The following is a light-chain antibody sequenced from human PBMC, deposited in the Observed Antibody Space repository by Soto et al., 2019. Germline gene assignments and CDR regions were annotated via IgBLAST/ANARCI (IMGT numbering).Light chain of an antibody. Sequence: SYELTQPPSVSVAPGQTARMTCGGIHIGDKSVHWYQQRPRQAPVLVVYDDSDRPSGIPERISGSKSGNTATLTITRVEDGDEADYYCQVWDSSSYHWVFGGGTKLTVL. V-gene: IGLV3-21*02. CDR3: QVWDSSSYHWV. CDR1: HIGDKS. J-gene: IGLJ3*02. CDR2: DDS.